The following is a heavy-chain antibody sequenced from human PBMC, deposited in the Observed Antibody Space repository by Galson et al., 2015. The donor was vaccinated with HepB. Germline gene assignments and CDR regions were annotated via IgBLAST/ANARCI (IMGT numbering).Heavy chain of an antibody. CDR2: ISSSSSYT. D-gene: IGHD2-2*01. CDR1: GFTFSDYY. Sequence: SLRLSCATSGFTFSDYYMSWIRQAPGKGQELVSYISSSSSYTNYADSVKGRFTISRDNAKNSLYLQMNSLRAEDTAGYYFARSVFDVVPAATFDYWGQGTLVTVSS. J-gene: IGHJ4*02. CDR3: ARSVFDVVPAATFDY. V-gene: IGHV3-11*06.